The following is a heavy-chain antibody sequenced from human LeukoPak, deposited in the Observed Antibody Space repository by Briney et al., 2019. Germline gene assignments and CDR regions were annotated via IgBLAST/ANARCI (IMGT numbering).Heavy chain of an antibody. D-gene: IGHD6-6*01. Sequence: GASVKVSCKASGGTFSSYDISWVRQAPGQGPEWMGRIIPMLGITNSAQKFQGRITITADQSTTTAYMELSSLGSDDTAVYYCAREGIQLVEYWGQGTLVTASS. J-gene: IGHJ4*02. CDR1: GGTFSSYD. CDR2: IIPMLGIT. CDR3: AREGIQLVEY. V-gene: IGHV1-69*04.